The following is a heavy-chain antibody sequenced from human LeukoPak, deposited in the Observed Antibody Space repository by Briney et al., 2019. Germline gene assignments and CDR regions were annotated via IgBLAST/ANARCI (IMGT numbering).Heavy chain of an antibody. CDR3: ARESIAAAGTLDY. CDR1: GYDFTSYA. V-gene: IGHV1-3*01. Sequence: ASVKVSCKASGYDFTSYAMHWVRQAPGQRLEWMGWINAGNGNTKYSQKFQDRVTVTRDTSTSTAYMELSSLRSDDTAVYYCARESIAAAGTLDYWGQGTLVTVSS. CDR2: INAGNGNT. J-gene: IGHJ4*02. D-gene: IGHD6-13*01.